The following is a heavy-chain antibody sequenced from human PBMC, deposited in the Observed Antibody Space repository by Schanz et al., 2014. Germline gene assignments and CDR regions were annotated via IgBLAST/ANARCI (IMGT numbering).Heavy chain of an antibody. D-gene: IGHD3-22*01. Sequence: QVQLVQSGAEMKKPGASVKVSCKASGYTFTSSGFSWVRQAPGQGLEWMGRIVPIAGITNYAQRFQGRVTITADKSSDTAYMELSSLRSEDTAVYYCAREVGLYDRGWFDPWGQGTLVTVAS. V-gene: IGHV1-69*09. CDR2: IVPIAGIT. J-gene: IGHJ5*02. CDR3: AREVGLYDRGWFDP. CDR1: GYTFTSSG.